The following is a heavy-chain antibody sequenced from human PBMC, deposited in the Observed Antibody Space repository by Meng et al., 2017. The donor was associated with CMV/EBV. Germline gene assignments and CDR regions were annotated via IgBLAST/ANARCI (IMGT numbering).Heavy chain of an antibody. CDR2: ISSSSSYI. CDR3: ALQGGDY. J-gene: IGHJ4*02. D-gene: IGHD3-16*01. Sequence: GESLKISCAASGFTFSSYSMNWVRQAPGKGLEWVSSISSSSSYIYYADSVKGRFTISRDNAKNSLYLQMNSLRAGDKAVYYCALQGGDYWGQGTLVTVSS. V-gene: IGHV3-21*01. CDR1: GFTFSSYS.